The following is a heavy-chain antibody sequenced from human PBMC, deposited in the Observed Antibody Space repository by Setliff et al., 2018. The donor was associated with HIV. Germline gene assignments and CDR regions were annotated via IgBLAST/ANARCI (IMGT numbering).Heavy chain of an antibody. J-gene: IGHJ6*02. CDR1: GYTFTSYG. CDR2: ISPATDKT. D-gene: IGHD6-19*01. CDR3: ARLGSGWSDSYYYAMDI. V-gene: IGHV1-18*01. Sequence: ASVKVSCKASGYTFTSYGISWARQAPGQGLEWTGWISPATDKTNYAQKLQGRLTMTTDTSTSTAYMELRSLRSDDTAVYFCARLGSGWSDSYYYAMDIWGQGTTVTVSS.